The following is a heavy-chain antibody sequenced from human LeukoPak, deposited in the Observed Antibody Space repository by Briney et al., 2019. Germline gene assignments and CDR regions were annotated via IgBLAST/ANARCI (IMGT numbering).Heavy chain of an antibody. CDR2: IYTSGST. D-gene: IGHD6-6*01. V-gene: IGHV4-61*02. CDR1: RGSISSGSYY. J-gene: IGHJ5*02. Sequence: PSQTLSLTCTVSRGSISSGSYYWSRIRQPAGKGLEWIGRIYTSGSTNYNPSLKSRVTISVDTSKNQFSLKLSSVTAADTAVYYCARGPHSSSLRNWFDPWGQGTLVTVSS. CDR3: ARGPHSSSLRNWFDP.